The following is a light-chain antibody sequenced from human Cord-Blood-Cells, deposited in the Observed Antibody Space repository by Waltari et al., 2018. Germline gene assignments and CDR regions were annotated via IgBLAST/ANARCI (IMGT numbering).Light chain of an antibody. J-gene: IGLJ3*02. V-gene: IGLV2-11*01. CDR2: DVS. CDR1: SSALGGYTY. CDR3: CSYAGSYTWV. Sequence: HSALTQPRSVSGSPGQSVPITCPPTSSALGGYTYVPWYQQHPAKAPKLMIYDVSKRPSGFPDRFSGSKSGHTASLTISGLQAEDEADYYCCSYAGSYTWVFGGGTKLTVL.